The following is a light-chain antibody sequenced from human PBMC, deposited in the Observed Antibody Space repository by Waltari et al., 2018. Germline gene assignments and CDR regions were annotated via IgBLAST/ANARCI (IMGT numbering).Light chain of an antibody. CDR1: SLRSCY. CDR3: HCRDTSGTHWV. J-gene: IGLJ3*02. CDR2: GKN. V-gene: IGLV3-19*01. Sequence: SSELTQDPAVSVALGQTVRITCQGDSLRSCYATWYQPKAGQGPILVMYGKNNRPSGIPDRFSGSSSGNTASLTITGAQAEDEADYYCHCRDTSGTHWVFGGGTKLTVL.